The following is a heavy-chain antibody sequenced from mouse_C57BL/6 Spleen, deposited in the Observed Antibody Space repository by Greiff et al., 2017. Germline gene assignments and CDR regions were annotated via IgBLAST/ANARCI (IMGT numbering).Heavy chain of an antibody. J-gene: IGHJ3*01. V-gene: IGHV1-80*01. Sequence: VQLQQSGAELVKPGASVKISCKASGYAFSSYWMNWVKQRPGTGLEWIGQIYPGDGDTNYNGKFKGKATLTADKSSSTAYMQLSSLTSEDCAVYFCERRGSYGNPAWLAYWGQGTLVTVSA. CDR3: ERRGSYGNPAWLAY. CDR2: IYPGDGDT. CDR1: GYAFSSYW. D-gene: IGHD2-1*01.